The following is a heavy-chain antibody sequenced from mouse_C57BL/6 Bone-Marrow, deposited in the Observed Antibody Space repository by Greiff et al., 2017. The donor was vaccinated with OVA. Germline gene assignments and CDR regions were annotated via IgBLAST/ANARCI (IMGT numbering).Heavy chain of an antibody. CDR3: TRGGYYDDFDY. Sequence: VQLQQSGAELARPGASVKLSCKASGYTFTSYCISWVKQRTGQGLEWIGVIYPRSGNTYYNEKFKGKATLTADKSSSTAYMELRSLTSEDAAVYFCTRGGYYDDFDYWGQGTTRTVAS. J-gene: IGHJ2*01. V-gene: IGHV1-81*01. CDR1: GYTFTSYC. D-gene: IGHD2-3*01. CDR2: IYPRSGNT.